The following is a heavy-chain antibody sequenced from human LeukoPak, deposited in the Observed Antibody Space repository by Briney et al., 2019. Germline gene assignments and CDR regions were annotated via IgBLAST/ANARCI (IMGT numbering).Heavy chain of an antibody. V-gene: IGHV3-21*01. J-gene: IGHJ4*02. CDR3: VTDGADYYDSTGYPIYFDY. CDR2: ISSSSSHI. D-gene: IGHD3-22*01. CDR1: GFNFSSYS. Sequence: GGSLRLSCAASGFNFSSYSMNWVRQAPGKGLEWVSCISSSSSHIYYADSVKGRFTISRDNAKNSLYLQMNSLRAEDTAVYYCVTDGADYYDSTGYPIYFDYGGQGTLVTVSS.